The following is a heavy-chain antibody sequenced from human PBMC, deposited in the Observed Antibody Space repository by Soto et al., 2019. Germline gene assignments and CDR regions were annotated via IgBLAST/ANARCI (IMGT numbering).Heavy chain of an antibody. J-gene: IGHJ5*02. CDR3: ARHTPATSIWDP. D-gene: IGHD2-15*01. V-gene: IGHV4-39*01. CDR2: IYYSGST. Sequence: QPPGKGLEWIGSIYYSGSTYYTPSLKSRVTISVDTSKNQFSLKLSSVTAADTAVDYCARHTPATSIWDPWGQGTLVTVSS.